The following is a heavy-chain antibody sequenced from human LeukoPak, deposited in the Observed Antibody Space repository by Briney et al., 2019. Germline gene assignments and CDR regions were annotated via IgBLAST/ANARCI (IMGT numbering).Heavy chain of an antibody. D-gene: IGHD6-19*01. J-gene: IGHJ4*02. CDR3: ARPRGSGWYGGTFVFDY. CDR2: IYPGDSDT. Sequence: GESLKISCKGSGYSLTSYWIGWVRQMPRKGLEWMGIIYPGDSDTRYSPSFQGQVTISADKSISTAYLQWSSLKASDTAMYYCARPRGSGWYGGTFVFDYWGQGTLVTVSS. V-gene: IGHV5-51*01. CDR1: GYSLTSYW.